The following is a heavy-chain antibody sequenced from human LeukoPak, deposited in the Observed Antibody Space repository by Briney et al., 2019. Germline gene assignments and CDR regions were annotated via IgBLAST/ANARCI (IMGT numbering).Heavy chain of an antibody. Sequence: GGSLRHSCAASGFTFSNYWMHWVRQAPGKGLVWVSSINTDGSGTTYTDSVKGRFTISRDNAKNTLYLQMNGLTAEDTAVYYCTRVITYFDYWGQGTLVTVSS. CDR2: INTDGSGT. CDR1: GFTFSNYW. J-gene: IGHJ4*02. CDR3: TRVITYFDY. V-gene: IGHV3-74*01. D-gene: IGHD3-16*01.